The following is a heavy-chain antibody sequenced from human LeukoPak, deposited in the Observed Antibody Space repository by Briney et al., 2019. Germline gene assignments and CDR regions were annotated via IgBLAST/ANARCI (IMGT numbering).Heavy chain of an antibody. Sequence: GGSLRLSCAASGFTFSSYSMNWVRQAPGKGLEWVSSISSSSSYIYYADSVKGRFTISRDNSKNTLYLQMNSLRAEDTAVYYCARDRDWLLRSAGPDYWGQGTLVTVSS. J-gene: IGHJ4*02. D-gene: IGHD3/OR15-3a*01. CDR2: ISSSSSYI. V-gene: IGHV3-21*01. CDR3: ARDRDWLLRSAGPDY. CDR1: GFTFSSYS.